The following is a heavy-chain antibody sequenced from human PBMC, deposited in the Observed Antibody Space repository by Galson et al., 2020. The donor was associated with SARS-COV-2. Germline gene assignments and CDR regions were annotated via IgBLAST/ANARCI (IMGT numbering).Heavy chain of an antibody. CDR1: GFTFSGSA. V-gene: IGHV3-73*01. Sequence: GESLKISCAASGFTFSGSAIHWVRQASGKGLEWVGRVKSKTNSYATAYAASVKGRFTISRDDSRNTAYLQMNSLKTEDTALYYCTVGYCSSTTCYLRFDPWGQGTLVTVSS. CDR3: TVGYCSSTTCYLRFDP. CDR2: VKSKTNSYAT. D-gene: IGHD2-2*01. J-gene: IGHJ5*02.